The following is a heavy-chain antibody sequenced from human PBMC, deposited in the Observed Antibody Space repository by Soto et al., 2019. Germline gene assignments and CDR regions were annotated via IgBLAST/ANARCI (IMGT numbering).Heavy chain of an antibody. CDR3: AKDASXGAADYYFDY. CDR2: LSYDGRDK. CDR1: GFTFSDYA. J-gene: IGHJ4*02. V-gene: IGHV3-30*04. Sequence: QVQLVESGGGVVQPGRSLRLSCAASGFTFSDYAMHWVRQAPGKGLEWVAVLSYDGRDKYYADSVKGRFTISRDNSKNTLYLQMNNLRAEDTAVYYCAKDASXGAADYYFDYWGQGTLVTVSS. D-gene: IGHD5-12*01.